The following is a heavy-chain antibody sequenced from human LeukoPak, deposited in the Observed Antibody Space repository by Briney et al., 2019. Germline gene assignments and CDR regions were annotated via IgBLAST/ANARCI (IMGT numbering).Heavy chain of an antibody. CDR1: GGSISSYY. J-gene: IGHJ6*03. Sequence: SETLSLTCTVSGGSISSYYWSWIRQPPGKGLEWIGYIYYSGSTNYNPSLKSRVTISVDTSKNQFSLKLSSVTAADTAVYYCARDLGRPLDYYYYYMDVWGKGTTVTVSS. V-gene: IGHV4-59*01. D-gene: IGHD3-16*01. CDR2: IYYSGST. CDR3: ARDLGRPLDYYYYYMDV.